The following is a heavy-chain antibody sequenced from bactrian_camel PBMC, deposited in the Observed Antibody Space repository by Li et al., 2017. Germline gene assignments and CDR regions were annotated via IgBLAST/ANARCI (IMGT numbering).Heavy chain of an antibody. CDR1: GFTFDDTD. CDR3: VRDYGGSSLVRFGY. J-gene: IGHJ6*01. D-gene: IGHD6*01. Sequence: HVQLVESGGGSVQAGGSLRLSCTASGFTFDDTDMGWYRQSPGSECELVSRINRDGTTTYTDSVKGRFSIYEDNDKLTVYLQVNSLKPEDPAVYYCVRDYGGSSLVRFGYWGQGTQVTVS. CDR2: INRDGTT. V-gene: IGHV3S60*01.